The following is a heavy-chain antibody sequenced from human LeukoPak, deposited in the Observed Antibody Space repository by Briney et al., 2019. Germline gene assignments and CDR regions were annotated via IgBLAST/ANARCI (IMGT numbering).Heavy chain of an antibody. CDR3: AREGGYSYGYTSD. CDR1: GGSISSYY. V-gene: IGHV4-59*01. D-gene: IGHD5-18*01. J-gene: IGHJ4*02. Sequence: SETLSLTCTVSGGSISSYYWSWIRQPPGKGLEWIGYIYCSGSTNYNPSLKSRVTISVDTSKNQFSLKLSSVTAADTAVYYCAREGGYSYGYTSDWGQGTLVTVSS. CDR2: IYCSGST.